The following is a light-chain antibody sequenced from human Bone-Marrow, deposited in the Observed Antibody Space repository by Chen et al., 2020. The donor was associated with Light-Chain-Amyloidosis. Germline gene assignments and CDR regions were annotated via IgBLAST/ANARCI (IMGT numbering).Light chain of an antibody. CDR3: QSADSSGTYEVI. J-gene: IGLJ2*01. V-gene: IGLV3-25*03. CDR2: RDT. Sequence: SSELTQPPSVSVSPGQPARITCSGDDLPTKYAYWYQQKPGQAPVLVIHRDTERPSGISERFSVSSSGTTATLTISGVQAEDEADYHCQSADSSGTYEVIFGGGTKLTVL. CDR1: DLPTKY.